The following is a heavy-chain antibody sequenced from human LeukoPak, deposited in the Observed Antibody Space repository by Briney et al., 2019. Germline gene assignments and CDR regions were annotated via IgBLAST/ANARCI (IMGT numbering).Heavy chain of an antibody. V-gene: IGHV3-7*01. CDR2: IKQDGSEK. CDR1: GFTFSSYE. J-gene: IGHJ6*03. Sequence: QPGGSLRLSCAASGFTFSSYEMNWVRQAPGKGLEWVANIKQDGSEKHYVDSVKGRFTISRDNAKNSLYLQMSSLRAEDTAVYYCTRAEETATTAAIIRKYSYYYYYMDVWGKGNTVTVSS. CDR3: TRAEETATTAAIIRKYSYYYYYMDV. D-gene: IGHD4-11*01.